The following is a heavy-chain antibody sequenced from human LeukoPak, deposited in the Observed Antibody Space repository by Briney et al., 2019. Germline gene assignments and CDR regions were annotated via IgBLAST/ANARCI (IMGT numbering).Heavy chain of an antibody. Sequence: EGSLRLSCAASGFTFSDYYMSWIRQAPGKGLEWVSYISSSGSTIYYADSVKGRFTISRDNAKNSLYLQMNSLRAEDTAVYYCARERRTYYYDSSGSFDYWGQGTLVTVSS. J-gene: IGHJ4*02. CDR1: GFTFSDYY. CDR2: ISSSGSTI. CDR3: ARERRTYYYDSSGSFDY. D-gene: IGHD3-22*01. V-gene: IGHV3-11*01.